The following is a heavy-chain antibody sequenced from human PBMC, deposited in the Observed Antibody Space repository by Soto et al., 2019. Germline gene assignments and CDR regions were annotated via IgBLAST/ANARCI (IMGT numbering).Heavy chain of an antibody. CDR2: IWYDGSNE. V-gene: IGHV3-33*01. CDR1: GFTFRSHG. D-gene: IGHD6-6*01. CDR3: ARDIAARRLDY. J-gene: IGHJ4*02. Sequence: GGSLRLSCAASGFTFRSHGMHWVRQAPGKGLEWVAVIWYDGSNEYYADSVNGRFTISRDNSKNILYLQMNSLRPEDTALYYCARDIAARRLDYWGQGSLVTVSS.